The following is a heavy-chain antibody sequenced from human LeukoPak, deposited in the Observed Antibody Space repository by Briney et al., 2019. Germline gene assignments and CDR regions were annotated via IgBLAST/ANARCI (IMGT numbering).Heavy chain of an antibody. Sequence: GGSLRLSRAASGFTFSSYGMHWVRQAPGKGLEWVAVIWYDGSNKYYADSVKGRFTISRDNSKNTLYLQMNSLRAEDTAVYYCARSPSSSSWPYYYYYYGMDVWGQGTTVTVSS. D-gene: IGHD6-13*01. V-gene: IGHV3-33*01. CDR3: ARSPSSSSWPYYYYYYGMDV. CDR1: GFTFSSYG. CDR2: IWYDGSNK. J-gene: IGHJ6*02.